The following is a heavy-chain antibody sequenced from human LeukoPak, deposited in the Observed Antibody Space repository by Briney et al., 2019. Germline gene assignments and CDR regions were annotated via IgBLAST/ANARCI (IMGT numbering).Heavy chain of an antibody. CDR2: VYYSGRT. D-gene: IGHD3-22*01. J-gene: IGHJ4*02. Sequence: SETLSLTCTVSGGSISSSAHYWGYIRQPPGKGLEWIGYVYYSGRTHYNPSLKSRVIISVDTSKNQFSLKMSSVTAADTAVYYCARHYYDSSGYSYYFDYWGQGTLVTVSS. V-gene: IGHV4-39*01. CDR1: GGSISSSAHY. CDR3: ARHYYDSSGYSYYFDY.